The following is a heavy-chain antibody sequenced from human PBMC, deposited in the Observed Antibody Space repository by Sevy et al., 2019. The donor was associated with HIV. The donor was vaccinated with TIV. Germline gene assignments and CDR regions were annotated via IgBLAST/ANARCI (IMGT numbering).Heavy chain of an antibody. CDR2: IYYNGHI. CDR3: AGENAWGRGYS. J-gene: IGHJ4*02. Sequence: SETLSLTCTVSGGSITSPYWNWIRQPPGKGLEWIANIYYNGHINDNPSLKSRVTLSLHTSKNRCSLRLGSVTAADTAMYYCAGENAWGRGYSWGQGTLVTVSS. D-gene: IGHD1-26*01. CDR1: GGSITSPY. V-gene: IGHV4-59*08.